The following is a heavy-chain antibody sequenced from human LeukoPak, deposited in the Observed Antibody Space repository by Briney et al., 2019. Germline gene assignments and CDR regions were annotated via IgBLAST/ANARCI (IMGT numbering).Heavy chain of an antibody. J-gene: IGHJ4*02. V-gene: IGHV4-59*01. Sequence: SETLSLTCTVSGGSISSYYWSCIRQPPGKGLEWIGYIYYSGSTNYNPSLKSRVTISVDTSKNQFSLKLSSVTAADTAVYYCARGGYGDYEQDYWGQGTLVTVSS. CDR2: IYYSGST. CDR3: ARGGYGDYEQDY. D-gene: IGHD4-17*01. CDR1: GGSISSYY.